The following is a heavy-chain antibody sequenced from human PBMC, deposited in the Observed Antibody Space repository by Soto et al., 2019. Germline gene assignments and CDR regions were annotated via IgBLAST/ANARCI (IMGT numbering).Heavy chain of an antibody. CDR3: GRTPYYYYGMDV. V-gene: IGHV1-69*01. CDR1: GGTFSSYA. J-gene: IGHJ6*02. Sequence: QVQLVQSGAEVKKPGSSVKVSCKASGGTFSSYAISWVQQAPGQGLEWMGGIIPIFGTANYAQKFQGRVTITADESTSTAYMELSSLRSEDTAVYYCGRTPYYYYGMDVWGQGTTVTVSS. CDR2: IIPIFGTA. D-gene: IGHD2-2*01.